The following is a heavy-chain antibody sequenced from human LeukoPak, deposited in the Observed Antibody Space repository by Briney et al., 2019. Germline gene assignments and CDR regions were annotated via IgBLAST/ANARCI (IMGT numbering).Heavy chain of an antibody. J-gene: IGHJ4*02. D-gene: IGHD6-13*01. CDR1: GYSISSGYY. V-gene: IGHV4-38-2*02. CDR3: ATDGGSSWYYFDY. CDR2: IYHSGST. Sequence: PSETLSLTCTVSGYSISSGYYWGWIRQPPGKGLEWIGSIYHSGSTYYNPSLKSRVTISVDTSKNQFSLNLSSVTAADTAVYYCATDGGSSWYYFDYWGQGTLVTVSS.